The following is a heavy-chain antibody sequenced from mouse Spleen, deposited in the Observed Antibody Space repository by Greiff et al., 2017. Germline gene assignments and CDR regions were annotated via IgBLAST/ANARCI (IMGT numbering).Heavy chain of an antibody. CDR1: GYPFTGYW. D-gene: IGHD1-1*01. V-gene: IGHV1-9*01. Sequence: VQLQPSGAELVKPGASVKLSCTASGYPFTGYWIEWVKQRPGHGLEWIGEILPGSGRTNYNEKFKGKATFTADTSSNTAYMQRSSLTTEDSAIYYCARRDYYDGSYWYFDVWGAGTTVTVSA. CDR2: ILPGSGRT. J-gene: IGHJ1*01. CDR3: ARRDYYDGSYWYFDV.